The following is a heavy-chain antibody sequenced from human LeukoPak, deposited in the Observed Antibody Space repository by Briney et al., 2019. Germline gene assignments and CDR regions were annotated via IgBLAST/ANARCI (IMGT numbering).Heavy chain of an antibody. V-gene: IGHV4-4*09. CDR2: IYTSGST. CDR3: ARQYVGGGAYYFDC. Sequence: SETLSLTCTVSGGPISSYYWSWIRQPPGKGLEWIGYIYTSGSTNYNPSLKSRVTISVDTSKNQFSLKLSSVTAADTAVYYCARQYVGGGAYYFDCWGQGTLVTVSS. CDR1: GGPISSYY. D-gene: IGHD3-16*01. J-gene: IGHJ4*02.